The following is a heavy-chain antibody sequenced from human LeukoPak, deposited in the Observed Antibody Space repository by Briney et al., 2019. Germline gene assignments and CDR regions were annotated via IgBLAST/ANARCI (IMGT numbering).Heavy chain of an antibody. J-gene: IGHJ4*02. CDR3: ARDQTRELRWSTIRGSFDY. D-gene: IGHD4-23*01. CDR1: GYTFTSYG. Sequence: ASVKVSCKASGYTFTSYGISWVRQAPGQGLEWMGWISAYNGNTNYAQKLQGRVTMTTDTSTSTAYMELRSLRSDDTAVYYCARDQTRELRWSTIRGSFDYWGQGTLVTVSS. CDR2: ISAYNGNT. V-gene: IGHV1-18*01.